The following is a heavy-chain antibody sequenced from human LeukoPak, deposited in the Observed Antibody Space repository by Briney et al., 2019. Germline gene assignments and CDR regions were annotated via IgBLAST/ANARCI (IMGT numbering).Heavy chain of an antibody. D-gene: IGHD3-9*01. Sequence: GGSLRLSCAASGFTFNTFNMNWVRQAPGKGLEWVSSITSGGDYIYYADLVKGRFTTSRDNAKNSLSLQLNSLRVEDTAVYYCARGHYDVLAASYKWTPDYWGQGTLVTVSS. V-gene: IGHV3-21*01. CDR2: ITSGGDYI. CDR3: ARGHYDVLAASYKWTPDY. J-gene: IGHJ4*02. CDR1: GFTFNTFN.